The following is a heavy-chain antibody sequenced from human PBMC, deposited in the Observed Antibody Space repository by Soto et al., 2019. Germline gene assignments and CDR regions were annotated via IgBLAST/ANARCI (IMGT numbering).Heavy chain of an antibody. CDR1: GFTFSSYG. CDR3: AKGGGSYSFDY. CDR2: ISYDGSDK. V-gene: IGHV3-30*18. Sequence: GGSLRLSCSVSGFTFSSYGMHWVRQAPGKGLEWVALISYDGSDKYYADSVKGRFTISRDNSKNTLYLQMNSLRVEDTALYYCAKGGGSYSFDYWGQGTLVTVSS. D-gene: IGHD3-10*01. J-gene: IGHJ4*02.